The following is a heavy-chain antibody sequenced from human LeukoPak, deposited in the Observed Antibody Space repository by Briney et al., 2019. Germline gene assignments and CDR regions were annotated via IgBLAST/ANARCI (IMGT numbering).Heavy chain of an antibody. CDR3: ASHYYDSSGYYAYFDY. CDR2: ISNGGGST. CDR1: GSTFSTYA. J-gene: IGHJ4*02. D-gene: IGHD3-22*01. Sequence: GGSLRLSCAASGSTFSTYAMNWVRQAPGKGLEWVSTISNGGGSTYYADSVKGRFTISRDNSKNTLYLQMNSLRAEDTAVYYCASHYYDSSGYYAYFDYWGQGTLVTVSS. V-gene: IGHV3-23*01.